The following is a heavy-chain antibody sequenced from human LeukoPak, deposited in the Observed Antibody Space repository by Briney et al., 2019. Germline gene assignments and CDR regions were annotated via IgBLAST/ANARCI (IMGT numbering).Heavy chain of an antibody. J-gene: IGHJ5*02. V-gene: IGHV4-59*01. CDR1: GVSINSYY. D-gene: IGHD2-2*01. CDR2: IYYSGST. CDR3: ARFGVVVPAAGFAP. Sequence: PSETLSLTGTVSGVSINSYYWSWIRQPPGKGLEWMGYIYYSGSTNYNPSLKSRVTISVDTSKNQFSLKLSSVTAADTAVYYCARFGVVVPAAGFAPWGQGTLVTVSS.